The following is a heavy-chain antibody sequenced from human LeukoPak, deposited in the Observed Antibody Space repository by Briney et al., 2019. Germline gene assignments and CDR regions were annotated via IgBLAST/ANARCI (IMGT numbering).Heavy chain of an antibody. V-gene: IGHV3-23*01. CDR3: AKARSGSSTSCFNY. CDR1: GFTFSNYA. J-gene: IGHJ4*02. D-gene: IGHD2-2*01. Sequence: GGSLRLSCAASGFTFSNYAMSWVRQAPGKGLEWVSASSGSGDSTSYYADSVKGRFTISRDNSKNTLYLQMNSLRAEDTAVYYCAKARSGSSTSCFNYWGQGTLDTVSS. CDR2: SSGSGDSTS.